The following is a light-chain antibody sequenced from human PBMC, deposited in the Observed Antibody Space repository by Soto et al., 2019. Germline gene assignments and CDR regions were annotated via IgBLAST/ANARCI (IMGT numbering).Light chain of an antibody. Sequence: EIVMTQSPATLSVSPGERATLSCRASQSVTSNLAWYQQKPGRAPRLFIYGASTRATGIPARFSGSGSGTEFTLPISHLQSEDFALYYCQHYFNWPYTFGQGTKLEIK. CDR1: QSVTSN. J-gene: IGKJ2*01. V-gene: IGKV3-15*01. CDR2: GAS. CDR3: QHYFNWPYT.